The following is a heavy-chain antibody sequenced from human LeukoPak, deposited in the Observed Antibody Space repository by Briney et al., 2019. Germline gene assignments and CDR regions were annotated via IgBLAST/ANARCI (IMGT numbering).Heavy chain of an antibody. CDR2: ISGSGDTA. D-gene: IGHD2-15*01. V-gene: IGHV3-23*01. CDR3: AKDDCSGGSCYSSGNDAFDI. CDR1: GLTFNSYA. J-gene: IGHJ3*02. Sequence: PGGSLRLSCAASGLTFNSYAMSWVRQAPGKGLEWVSLISGSGDTAYYADSVKGRFTISRDNSKNILYLQMSSLRAEDTAVYYWAKDDCSGGSCYSSGNDAFDIWGQGTMVTVSS.